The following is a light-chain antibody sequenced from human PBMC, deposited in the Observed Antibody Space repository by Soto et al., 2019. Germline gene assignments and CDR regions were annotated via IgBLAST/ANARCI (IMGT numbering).Light chain of an antibody. Sequence: QSALTHPASASGSPGHSITLSSTGPSSAVGSYRLVSWYQSHPGKVPKLIICEGSKRPSGVSNRFSRSEPGNTASLTISGLQAEDEADYYCFSSAPSRTVVFGTGTKGTV. CDR3: FSSAPSRTVV. CDR1: SSAVGSYRL. CDR2: EGS. J-gene: IGLJ1*01. V-gene: IGLV2-23*01.